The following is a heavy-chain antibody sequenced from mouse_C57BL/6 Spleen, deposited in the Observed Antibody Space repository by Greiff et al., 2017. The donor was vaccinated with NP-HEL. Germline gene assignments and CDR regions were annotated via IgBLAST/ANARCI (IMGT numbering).Heavy chain of an antibody. V-gene: IGHV1-7*01. J-gene: IGHJ3*01. D-gene: IGHD2-3*01. CDR1: GYIFTSYW. CDR3: ARGLYDGYYLVAY. CDR2: INPSSGYT. Sequence: VQLQQSGAELAKPGASVKLSCKASGYIFTSYWMHWVKQRPGQGLEWIGYINPSSGYTKYNQKFKDKATLTADKSSSTAYMQLSSLTYEDSAVYYCARGLYDGYYLVAYWGQGTLVTVSA.